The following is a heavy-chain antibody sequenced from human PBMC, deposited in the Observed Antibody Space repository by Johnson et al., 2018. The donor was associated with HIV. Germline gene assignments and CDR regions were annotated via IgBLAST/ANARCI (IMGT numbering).Heavy chain of an antibody. CDR1: GFTFSSYA. Sequence: QVQLVESGGGVVQPGRSLRLSCAASGFTFSSYAMHWVRQAPDKGLEWVAVISYDGSNKYYADSVKGRFTISRDNSKNTLYLQMNSLRAEDTAVYYCASDLTLWKARGDAFDIWGQGTMVTVSS. J-gene: IGHJ3*02. CDR2: ISYDGSNK. D-gene: IGHD3-10*01. V-gene: IGHV3-30-3*01. CDR3: ASDLTLWKARGDAFDI.